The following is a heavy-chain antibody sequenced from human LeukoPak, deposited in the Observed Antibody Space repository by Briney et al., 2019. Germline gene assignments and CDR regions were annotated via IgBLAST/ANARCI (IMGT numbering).Heavy chain of an antibody. CDR2: ISAYNGNT. Sequence: ASVKVSCKASGYTFTSYGISWVRQAPGQGREGMGWISAYNGNTNYPQKLQASVTMTTDTSTSTAYMDLRSLRSDDTAVYYCARDGPTVTTFGVYWGQGTLVTVSS. CDR3: ARDGPTVTTFGVY. J-gene: IGHJ4*02. V-gene: IGHV1-18*01. D-gene: IGHD4-17*01. CDR1: GYTFTSYG.